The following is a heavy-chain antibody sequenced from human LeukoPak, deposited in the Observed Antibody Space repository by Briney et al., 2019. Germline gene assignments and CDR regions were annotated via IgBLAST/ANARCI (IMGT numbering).Heavy chain of an antibody. V-gene: IGHV4-4*07. CDR2: IYTSGST. CDR3: AREGTAAGSGGAEEAFDI. CDR1: GGSISSYY. J-gene: IGHJ3*02. D-gene: IGHD6-13*01. Sequence: PSETLSLTCTVSGGSISSYYWSWIRQPAGKGLEWIGRIYTSGSTNYNPSLKSRVTMSVDTSKNQFSLKLSSVTAADTAVYYCAREGTAAGSGGAEEAFDIWGQGTMVTVSS.